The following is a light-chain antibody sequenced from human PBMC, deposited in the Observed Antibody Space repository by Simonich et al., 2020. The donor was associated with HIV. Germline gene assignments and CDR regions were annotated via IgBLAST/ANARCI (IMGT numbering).Light chain of an antibody. V-gene: IGKV2-28*01. CDR2: LDS. CDR1: QSLLHRNGYNY. CDR3: MQALQTPPT. Sequence: DIVMTQSPLSLPVTPGETASISCRSSQSLLHRNGYNYLDWYLQKPGQSPQLLIYLDSNRASGVPDRFSGSGSGTDFTLKISRVEAEDVGVYYCMQALQTPPTFGQGTKVEIK. J-gene: IGKJ1*01.